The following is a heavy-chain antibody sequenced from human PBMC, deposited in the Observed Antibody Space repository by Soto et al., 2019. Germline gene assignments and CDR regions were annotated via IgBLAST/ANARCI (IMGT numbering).Heavy chain of an antibody. CDR1: GFTFTSSA. J-gene: IGHJ4*02. V-gene: IGHV1-58*01. D-gene: IGHD2-21*02. CDR2: IVVGSGNT. CDR3: AAEGGYCGGDCYLLL. Sequence: SVKVSCKASGFTFTSSAVQWVRQARGQRLEWIGWIVVGSGNTNYAQRFQERVTITRDMSTSTAYMELSSLRSEDTAVYYCAAEGGYCGGDCYLLLWGQGTLVTVSS.